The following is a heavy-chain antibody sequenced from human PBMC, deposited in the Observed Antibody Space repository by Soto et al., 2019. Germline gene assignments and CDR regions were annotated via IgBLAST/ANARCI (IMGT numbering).Heavy chain of an antibody. V-gene: IGHV4-59*01. J-gene: IGHJ5*02. CDR3: ARGHPDPDYDILTGATRFDP. CDR2: IYYSGGT. CDR1: GGSISSYY. Sequence: PSETLSLTCTVSGGSISSYYWSWIRQPPGKGLEWIGYIYYSGGTNYNPSLKSRVTISVDTSKNQFSLKLSSVTAADTAVYYCARGHPDPDYDILTGATRFDPWGQGTLVTVSS. D-gene: IGHD3-9*01.